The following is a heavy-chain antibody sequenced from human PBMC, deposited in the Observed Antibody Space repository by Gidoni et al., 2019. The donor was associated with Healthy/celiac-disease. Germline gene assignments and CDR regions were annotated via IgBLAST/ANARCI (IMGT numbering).Heavy chain of an antibody. CDR2: ISAYNGNT. CDR3: ARDQGEYYDILTGYPKETFDY. V-gene: IGHV1-18*01. D-gene: IGHD3-9*01. Sequence: QVQLVQSGAEVKKPGASVKVSCKASGYTFTSYGISWVRQAPGQGLEWMGWISAYNGNTNYAQKLQGRVTMTTDTSTSTAYMELRSLRSDDTAVYYCARDQGEYYDILTGYPKETFDYWGQGTLVTVSS. CDR1: GYTFTSYG. J-gene: IGHJ4*02.